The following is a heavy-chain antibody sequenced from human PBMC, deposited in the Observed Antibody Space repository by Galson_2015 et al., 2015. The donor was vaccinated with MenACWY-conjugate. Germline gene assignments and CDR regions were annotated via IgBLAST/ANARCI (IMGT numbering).Heavy chain of an antibody. Sequence: SLRLSCAASGLTFSSYAMHWVRQAPGKGLEWVAVFSYDGSKRYYADSVKGRFTISRDTSKNTLFLQMNSLRPEDTAVYYCARDHSASYASSWYSGSNWFDPWGQGTLVTVSS. V-gene: IGHV3-30*04. CDR3: ARDHSASYASSWYSGSNWFDP. CDR1: GLTFSSYA. CDR2: FSYDGSKR. J-gene: IGHJ5*02. D-gene: IGHD6-13*01.